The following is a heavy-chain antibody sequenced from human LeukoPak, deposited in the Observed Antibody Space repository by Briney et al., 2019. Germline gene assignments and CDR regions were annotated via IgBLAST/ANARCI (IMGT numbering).Heavy chain of an antibody. CDR1: GFIFSNYW. CDR3: ARDNTIFGVAHINH. V-gene: IGHV3-7*01. D-gene: IGHD3-3*01. Sequence: GGSLRLSCAASGFIFSNYWMSWVRQAPGKGLEWVANVKQDGSDTYYVDSVTGRFTISRDNAKNSLYQQMNSLRAEDTAVYYCARDNTIFGVAHINHWGQGTLVTVSS. J-gene: IGHJ5*02. CDR2: VKQDGSDT.